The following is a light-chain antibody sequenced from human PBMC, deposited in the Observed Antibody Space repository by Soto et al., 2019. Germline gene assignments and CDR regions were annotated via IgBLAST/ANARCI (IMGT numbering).Light chain of an antibody. V-gene: IGKV1-39*01. CDR2: AAS. Sequence: IHMTQSPSSLSASVGYRVTITCRASQSISSYLNWYQQKPGKAPKLLIYAASSLQSGVPSRFSGSGYGTDFNLTISSLQTEDFATYYCQQSYSTPITFGQGTRLEI. CDR1: QSISSY. CDR3: QQSYSTPIT. J-gene: IGKJ5*01.